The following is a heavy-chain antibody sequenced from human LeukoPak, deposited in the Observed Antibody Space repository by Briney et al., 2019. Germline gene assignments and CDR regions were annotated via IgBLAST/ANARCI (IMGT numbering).Heavy chain of an antibody. CDR3: AREGVYSPDPSSYHRHAFDV. CDR2: ISYDGSNK. D-gene: IGHD3-16*02. V-gene: IGHV3-30*03. Sequence: PGGSLRLSCAASGFTFSSYGMHWVRQAPGKGLEWVAVISYDGSNKYYADSVKGRFTISRDNSKNTLYLQMNSLRAEDTAVYYCAREGVYSPDPSSYHRHAFDVWGKGTVVNVSS. J-gene: IGHJ3*01. CDR1: GFTFSSYG.